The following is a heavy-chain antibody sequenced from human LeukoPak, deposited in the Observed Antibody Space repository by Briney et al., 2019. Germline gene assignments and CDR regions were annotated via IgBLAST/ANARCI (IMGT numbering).Heavy chain of an antibody. J-gene: IGHJ4*02. D-gene: IGHD7-27*01. CDR3: AVDWGADY. V-gene: IGHV3-7*01. CDR1: GFTLSSYW. Sequence: QAGGSLRLSCAASGFTLSSYWMSWVRQAPGKGLEWVANIKQDGSEKYYVESVKGRFTISRDNAKNSLYLQMNNLRAKDTAVYYCAVDWGADYWGQGTLVTVSS. CDR2: IKQDGSEK.